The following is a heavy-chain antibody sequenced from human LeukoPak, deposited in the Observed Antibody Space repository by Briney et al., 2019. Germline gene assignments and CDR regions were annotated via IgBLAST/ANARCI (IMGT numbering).Heavy chain of an antibody. J-gene: IGHJ4*02. D-gene: IGHD3-3*01. CDR2: ISGRDGST. Sequence: GGSLRLSCAASGFTFSNYAMTWVRQAPGKGLEWVAAISGRDGSTYYAESVTGRFTISRDNPKGTLFLQMNTLRAEDTAVYYCARGVHDFWTYYFDSWGQGTLVTVSS. V-gene: IGHV3-23*01. CDR1: GFTFSNYA. CDR3: ARGVHDFWTYYFDS.